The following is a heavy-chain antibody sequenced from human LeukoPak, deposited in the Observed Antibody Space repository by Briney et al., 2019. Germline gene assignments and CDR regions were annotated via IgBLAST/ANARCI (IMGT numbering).Heavy chain of an antibody. Sequence: GGSLRLSCAASRFAFSSSAMSWVRQAPGKGLEWVSNISGSGSGGSTYYADSVKGRFTISRDNSKNTLYLQMNSLRAEDTAVYYCAKSGYNRFDYWGQETLVTVSS. J-gene: IGHJ4*02. D-gene: IGHD5-24*01. V-gene: IGHV3-23*01. CDR2: ISGSGSGGST. CDR3: AKSGYNRFDY. CDR1: RFAFSSSA.